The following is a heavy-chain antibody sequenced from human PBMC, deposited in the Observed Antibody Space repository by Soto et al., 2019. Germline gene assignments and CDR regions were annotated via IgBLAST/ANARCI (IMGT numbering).Heavy chain of an antibody. V-gene: IGHV4-59*01. CDR3: ARAAAAAGTGPWFDP. Sequence: PSETLSLTCTVSGGSISSYYWSWIRQPPGKGLEWIGYIYYSGSTNYNPSLKSRVTISVDTSKNQFSLKLSSVTAADTAVYYCARAAAAAGTGPWFDPWGQGTLVTVPQ. D-gene: IGHD6-13*01. CDR2: IYYSGST. J-gene: IGHJ5*02. CDR1: GGSISSYY.